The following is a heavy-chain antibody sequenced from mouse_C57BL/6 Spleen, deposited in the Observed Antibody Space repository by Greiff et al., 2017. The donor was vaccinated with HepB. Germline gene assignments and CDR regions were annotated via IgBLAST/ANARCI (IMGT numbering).Heavy chain of an antibody. CDR1: GYSFTGYY. CDR3: SSNLLDYAMDY. J-gene: IGHJ2*01. D-gene: IGHD6-5*01. V-gene: IGHV1-42*01. Sequence: VHLQQSGPELVKPGASVKISCKASGYSFTGYYMNWVKQSPEKSLEWIGEINPSTGGTTYNQKFKAKATLTVDKSSSTAYMQLKSLTSEDSAVYYCSSNLLDYAMDYWGQGTTLTVSS. CDR2: INPSTGGT.